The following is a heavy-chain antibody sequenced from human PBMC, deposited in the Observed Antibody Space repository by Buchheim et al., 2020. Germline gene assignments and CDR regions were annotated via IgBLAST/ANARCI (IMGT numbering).Heavy chain of an antibody. CDR1: GFTFSSYA. V-gene: IGHV3-23*01. D-gene: IGHD3-9*01. CDR2: ISGSGGST. CDR3: AKGLAVLRYFDWLSNYYYYYGMDV. Sequence: EVQLLESGGGLVQPGGSLRLSCAASGFTFSSYAMSWVRQAPGKGLEWVSAISGSGGSTYYADSVKGRFTISRDNSKNTLYLQMNSLRAEDTAVYYCAKGLAVLRYFDWLSNYYYYYGMDVWGQGTT. J-gene: IGHJ6*02.